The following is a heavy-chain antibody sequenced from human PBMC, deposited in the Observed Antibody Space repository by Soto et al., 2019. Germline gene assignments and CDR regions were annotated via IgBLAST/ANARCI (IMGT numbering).Heavy chain of an antibody. Sequence: PGGSLRLSCAASGFRFSVSAMHWVRQASGKGLEWVGRIRSKANNYATSYAASLKGRFTISRDDSENTAYLQMNSLKSEDAAVYYCIIKSYSETLDVWGQGTTVTVSS. CDR3: IIKSYSETLDV. J-gene: IGHJ6*02. V-gene: IGHV3-73*01. CDR1: GFRFSVSA. CDR2: IRSKANNYAT. D-gene: IGHD3-22*01.